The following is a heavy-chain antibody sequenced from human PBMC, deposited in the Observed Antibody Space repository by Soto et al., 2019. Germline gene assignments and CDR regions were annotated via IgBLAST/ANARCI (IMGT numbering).Heavy chain of an antibody. V-gene: IGHV1-69*13. CDR1: GGTFSSYA. D-gene: IGHD6-13*01. CDR3: ARVWQQLANWFDP. J-gene: IGHJ5*02. Sequence: VKVSCKASGGTFSSYAISWVRQAPGQGLEWMGGIIPIFGTANYAQKFQGRVTITADESTSTAYMELSSLRSEDTAVYYCARVWQQLANWFDPWGQGTLVTVSS. CDR2: IIPIFGTA.